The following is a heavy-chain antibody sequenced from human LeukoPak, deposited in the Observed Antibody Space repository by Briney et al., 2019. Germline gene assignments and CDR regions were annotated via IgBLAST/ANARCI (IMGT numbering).Heavy chain of an antibody. CDR2: ISYDGSNN. CDR1: RFTFSNYD. CDR3: AKGPDSSGYYSLDY. D-gene: IGHD3-22*01. Sequence: GGSLRLSCAASRFTFSNYDMHWVRQAPGKGLEWVAIISYDGSNNYYADSVKGRFTISRDNSKNALFLQMNSLRAEDTAVYYCAKGPDSSGYYSLDYWGQGTLVTVSS. V-gene: IGHV3-30*18. J-gene: IGHJ4*02.